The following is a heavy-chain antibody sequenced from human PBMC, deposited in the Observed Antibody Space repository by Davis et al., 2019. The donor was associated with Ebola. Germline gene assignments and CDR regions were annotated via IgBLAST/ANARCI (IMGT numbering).Heavy chain of an antibody. V-gene: IGHV4-61*01. CDR1: GGSVSSGSYY. J-gene: IGHJ5*02. CDR2: IYYSGST. CDR3: ARYWTGRFITGTPARGFDP. D-gene: IGHD1-20*01. Sequence: PSETLSLTCTVSGGSVSSGSYYWSWIRQPPGKGLEWIGYIYYSGSTNYNPSLKSRVTISVDTSKNQFSLKLSSVTAADTAVYYCARYWTGRFITGTPARGFDPWGQGTLVTVSS.